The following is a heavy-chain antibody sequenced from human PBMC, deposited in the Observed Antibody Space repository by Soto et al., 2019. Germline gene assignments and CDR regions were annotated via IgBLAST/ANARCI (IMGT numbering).Heavy chain of an antibody. CDR3: AIGIVAAGFDY. CDR2: IWYDGSNK. J-gene: IGHJ4*02. Sequence: QVQLVESGGGVVQPGRSLRLSCAASGFTFSNYDMHWVRQAPGKGLEWVAVIWYDGSNKYYEDSVKGRFTISRYNSKKTLYLQMNSLRAEDTAVYYCAIGIVAAGFDYWGQGTLVTVSS. D-gene: IGHD6-13*01. V-gene: IGHV3-33*01. CDR1: GFTFSNYD.